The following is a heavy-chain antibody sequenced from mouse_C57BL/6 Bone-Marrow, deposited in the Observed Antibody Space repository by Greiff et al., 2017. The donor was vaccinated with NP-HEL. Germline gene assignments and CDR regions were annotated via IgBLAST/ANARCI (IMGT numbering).Heavy chain of an antibody. Sequence: QVQLQQPGAELVKPGASVKLSCKASGYTFTSYWMHWVKQRPGQGLEWIGMIHPNSGSTNYNEKFKSKATLTVDKSSSTAYMQLSSLTSEDSAVYYCASKVVARDPFAYWGQGTLVTVSA. J-gene: IGHJ3*01. CDR3: ASKVVARDPFAY. D-gene: IGHD1-1*01. CDR2: IHPNSGST. CDR1: GYTFTSYW. V-gene: IGHV1-64*01.